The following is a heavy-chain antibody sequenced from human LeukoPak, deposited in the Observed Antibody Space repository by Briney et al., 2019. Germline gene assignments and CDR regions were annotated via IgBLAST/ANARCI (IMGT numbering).Heavy chain of an antibody. Sequence: PGGSLRLSCAASGFTFSSYAMHWVRQAPGKGLEWVAVISYDGSNKFYADSVKGRFTLSRDNSKNTLYLQMNSLRIEDTAVYYCGRGSVGFGELNYWGQGTLSPSPQ. CDR2: ISYDGSNK. V-gene: IGHV3-30-3*01. D-gene: IGHD3-10*01. CDR1: GFTFSSYA. J-gene: IGHJ4*02. CDR3: GRGSVGFGELNY.